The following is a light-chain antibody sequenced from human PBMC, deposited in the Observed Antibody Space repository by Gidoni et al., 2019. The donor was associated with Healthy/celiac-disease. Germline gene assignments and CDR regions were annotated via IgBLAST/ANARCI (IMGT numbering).Light chain of an antibody. J-gene: IGLJ2*01. V-gene: IGLV1-40*01. CDR3: QSYDSSLNVV. CDR2: GNS. CDR1: SSNIGAGYD. Sequence: QSVLTQPPSLSAAPGPRVTISCTGSSSNIGAGYDVHWYQQLPGTAPKLLIYGNSNRPSGVPDRFSGSKSGTSASLAITGLQAEDEADYYCQSYDSSLNVVFGGGTKLTVL.